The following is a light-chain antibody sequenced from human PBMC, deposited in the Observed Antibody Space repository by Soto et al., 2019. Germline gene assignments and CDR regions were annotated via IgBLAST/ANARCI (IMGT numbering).Light chain of an antibody. CDR1: QSVSTY. CDR3: QQYTDSRT. J-gene: IGKJ1*01. CDR2: GVS. Sequence: EIVLTQSPATLSLSPGERATLSCRASQSVSTYLAWYQQKPGQAPRLLVYGVSSRATDVPDRFSGSGSGTDFTLTISRLEPEDFAVYYCQQYTDSRTFGQGTKVDI. V-gene: IGKV3-20*01.